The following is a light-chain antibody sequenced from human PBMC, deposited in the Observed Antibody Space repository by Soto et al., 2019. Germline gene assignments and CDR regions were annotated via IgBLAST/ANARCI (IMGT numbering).Light chain of an antibody. CDR3: HQRQSWPRT. J-gene: IGKJ1*01. CDR1: QYINTR. CDR2: QTS. V-gene: IGKV3-11*01. Sequence: ETVLAHSPATLSSFPGGRVTLSCRASQYINTRLAWYQHRPGQAPRLLIYQTSIRAAGIPARFSASGSGTDFTLTISDVQPEDFAIYYCHQRQSWPRTFGQGTKVDIK.